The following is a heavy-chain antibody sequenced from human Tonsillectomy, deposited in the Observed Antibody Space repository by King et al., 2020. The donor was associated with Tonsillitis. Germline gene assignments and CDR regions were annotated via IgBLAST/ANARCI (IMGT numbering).Heavy chain of an antibody. CDR3: AELTTGDQ. J-gene: IGHJ5*02. V-gene: IGHV3-74*01. Sequence: VQLVESGGGLVQPGGSLRLSCAASGFTFSSYWMHWVRHAPGKGLVWVSHINSDGSRKNYADSVKGRFTISRDNAKNTLYRQMNSLRAEDTAVYYCAELTTGDQWGQGTLVTVSS. CDR1: GFTFSSYW. D-gene: IGHD4-17*01. CDR2: INSDGSRK.